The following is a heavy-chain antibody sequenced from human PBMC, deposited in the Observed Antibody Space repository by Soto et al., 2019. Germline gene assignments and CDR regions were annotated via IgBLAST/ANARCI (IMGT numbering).Heavy chain of an antibody. CDR1: GDTFDNYA. Sequence: QVHLVQSGTEVKRPGSSVKVSCKTSGDTFDNYAISWVRQAPGQGLEWMGGVMPHFNSATYAQRSRAGVTISADKFTSPAYMELTSLTSEDTAVYYCVASASLSGVSGYFHLAFWGQGTLVTVSS. CDR3: VASASLSGVSGYFHLAF. V-gene: IGHV1-69*06. CDR2: VMPHFNSA. D-gene: IGHD3-3*01. J-gene: IGHJ4*02.